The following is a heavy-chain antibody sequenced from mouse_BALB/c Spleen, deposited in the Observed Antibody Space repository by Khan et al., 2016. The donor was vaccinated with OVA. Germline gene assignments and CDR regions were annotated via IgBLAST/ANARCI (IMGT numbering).Heavy chain of an antibody. D-gene: IGHD2-1*01. CDR2: ISNGGGST. CDR1: GFTFSSYT. J-gene: IGHJ4*01. CDR3: AGGVRAKRHYAMDY. V-gene: IGHV5-12-2*01. Sequence: EVQLVESGGGLVQPGGSLKLSCAASGFTFSSYTMSWVRQTPEKRLEWVAYISNGGGSTYYPDTVKGRFTISRDNAKNTLYLQMSSLKSEDTAMYYCAGGVRAKRHYAMDYWGQGTSVTVSS.